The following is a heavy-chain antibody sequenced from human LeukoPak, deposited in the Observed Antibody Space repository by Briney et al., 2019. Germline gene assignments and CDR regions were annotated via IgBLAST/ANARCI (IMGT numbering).Heavy chain of an antibody. CDR2: INPKNGAT. V-gene: IGHV1-2*02. CDR1: GYTFIGYY. Sequence: ASVKVSCKTSGYTFIGYYMHWVRQAPGQGLEWMGWINPKNGATNDAQKFQGRVTMTTDTSIATAYMELNRLISDDSAVYYCARDLPQDSFYSGWYDSWGQGTLVTVSS. D-gene: IGHD3-16*02. CDR3: ARDLPQDSFYSGWYDS. J-gene: IGHJ5*01.